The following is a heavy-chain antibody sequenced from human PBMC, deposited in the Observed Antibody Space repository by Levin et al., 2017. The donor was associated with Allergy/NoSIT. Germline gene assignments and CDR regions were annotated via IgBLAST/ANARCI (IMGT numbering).Heavy chain of an antibody. V-gene: IGHV2-26*01. D-gene: IGHD6-13*01. CDR3: ARIQSLAGWFDP. CDR1: GFSLSNARMG. J-gene: IGHJ5*02. CDR2: IFSNDEK. Sequence: SGPTLVKPTETLTLTCTVSGFSLSNARMGVSWIRQPPGKALEWLAHIFSNDEKSYSTSLKSRLTISKDTSKSQVVLTMTNMDPVDTATYYCARIQSLAGWFDPWGQGTLVTVSS.